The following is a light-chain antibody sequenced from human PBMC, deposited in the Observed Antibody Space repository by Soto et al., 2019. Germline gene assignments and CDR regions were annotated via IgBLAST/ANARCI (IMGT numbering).Light chain of an antibody. J-gene: IGKJ1*01. V-gene: IGKV3-20*01. CDR3: QHYGSSWT. Sequence: EIVLTQSPGTLSLSPGERATLSCRASQSGRSSYLAWYQQKPGQAPRLLIYASSNRVTGIPDMFSGSGSGTDFTLTISRLEPEDFAVYYCQHYGSSWTFGQGTKVQIK. CDR1: QSGRSSY. CDR2: ASS.